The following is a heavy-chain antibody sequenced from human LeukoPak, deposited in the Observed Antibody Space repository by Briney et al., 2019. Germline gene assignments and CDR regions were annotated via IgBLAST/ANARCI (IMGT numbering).Heavy chain of an antibody. CDR3: APEGDGYILFDY. Sequence: GGSLRLSCAASGFTFSNAWMSWVRQAPGKGLEWVGRIKSKTDGGTTEYGAPVKGRFTISRDNSKNTLYLQMNSLRVEDTAVYYCAPEGDGYILFDYWGQGTLVTVSS. CDR2: IKSKTDGGTT. J-gene: IGHJ4*02. CDR1: GFTFSNAW. D-gene: IGHD5-24*01. V-gene: IGHV3-15*01.